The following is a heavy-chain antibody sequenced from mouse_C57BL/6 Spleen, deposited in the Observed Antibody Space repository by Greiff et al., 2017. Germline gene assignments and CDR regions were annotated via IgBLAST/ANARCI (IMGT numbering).Heavy chain of an antibody. CDR3: ARWAGTEDYFDY. J-gene: IGHJ2*01. CDR1: GYAFSSSW. Sequence: QVQLKQSGPELVKPGASVKISCKASGYAFSSSWMNWVKQRPGQGLEWIGRFYPGDGDTNYNGKFKGKATLTADTSSSTAYMQLSSLTSEDSAVYFCARWAGTEDYFDYWGQGTTLTVSS. CDR2: FYPGDGDT. D-gene: IGHD2-14*01. V-gene: IGHV1-82*01.